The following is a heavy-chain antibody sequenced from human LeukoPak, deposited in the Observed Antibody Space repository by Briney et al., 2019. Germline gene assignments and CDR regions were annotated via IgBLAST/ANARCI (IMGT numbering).Heavy chain of an antibody. CDR2: IGTSSTTI. CDR1: GFTFSSYT. CDR3: ARFAAGGSYYMDV. Sequence: TGGSLRLSCAASGFTFSSYTMNWVRQPPGKGLEWVSNIGTSSTTIYYADSVKGRFTISRDNAKNSLYLQMNSLRADDTAVYYCARFAAGGSYYMDVWGKGTTVTVSS. D-gene: IGHD6-25*01. V-gene: IGHV3-48*01. J-gene: IGHJ6*03.